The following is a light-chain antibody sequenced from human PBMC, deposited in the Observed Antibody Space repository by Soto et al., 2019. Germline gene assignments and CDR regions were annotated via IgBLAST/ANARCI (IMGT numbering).Light chain of an antibody. J-gene: IGKJ1*01. CDR3: QQYFRPWT. Sequence: DIVMTQSPDSLAVSLGERATINCKSSQSVLYSSNNKNSVAWYQQKPGQPPKLLIYWASTRESGVPDRFSGSGSWTDFSLAISSLQAEDVAVYYCQQYFRPWTFGQGTKVELK. CDR1: QSVLYSSNNKNS. CDR2: WAS. V-gene: IGKV4-1*01.